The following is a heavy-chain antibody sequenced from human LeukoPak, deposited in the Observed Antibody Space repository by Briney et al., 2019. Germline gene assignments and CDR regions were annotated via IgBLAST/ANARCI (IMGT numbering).Heavy chain of an antibody. J-gene: IGHJ4*02. CDR3: ARDMRYDSSGYWPVPPDY. V-gene: IGHV1-2*06. D-gene: IGHD3-22*01. CDR2: INPNSGGT. CDR1: GYTFTGYY. Sequence: GASVKVSCKASGYTFTGYYMHWVRQAPGQGLEWMGRINPNSGGTNYAQKFQGRVTMTRDTSISTAYMELSRLRSDDTAVYYCARDMRYDSSGYWPVPPDYWGQGTLVTVSS.